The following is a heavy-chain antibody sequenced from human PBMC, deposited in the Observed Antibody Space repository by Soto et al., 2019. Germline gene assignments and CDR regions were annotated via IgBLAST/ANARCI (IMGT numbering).Heavy chain of an antibody. CDR3: ASPYCSGGSCYSAFDS. CDR1: GGSISSYY. CDR2: IYYSGST. J-gene: IGHJ3*02. V-gene: IGHV4-59*01. D-gene: IGHD2-15*01. Sequence: PSETLSLTCTVSGGSISSYYWSWIRQPPGKGLEWIGYIYYSGSTNYNPSLKSRVTISVDTSKNQFSLKLSSVTAADTAVYYCASPYCSGGSCYSAFDSWGQGTMDTVSS.